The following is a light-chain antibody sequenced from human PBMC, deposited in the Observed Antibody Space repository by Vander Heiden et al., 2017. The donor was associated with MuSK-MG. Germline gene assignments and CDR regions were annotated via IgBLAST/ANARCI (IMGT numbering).Light chain of an antibody. V-gene: IGKV3-11*01. Sequence: EIVLTQSPATLSLSPGERATLSCRASQSVRSYIAWYQQKPGQAPRLLIYDLSNRATGIPARFSGSGSNTDFTLTISSLEAEDFAVYYCQQRSSWPITFGQARRLEIK. CDR2: DLS. J-gene: IGKJ5*01. CDR1: QSVRSY. CDR3: QQRSSWPIT.